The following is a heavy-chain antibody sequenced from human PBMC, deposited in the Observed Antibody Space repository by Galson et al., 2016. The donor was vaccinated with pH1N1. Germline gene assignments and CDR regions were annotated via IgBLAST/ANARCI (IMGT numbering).Heavy chain of an antibody. CDR1: GFTFTSYA. J-gene: IGHJ4*02. CDR2: ILYDGTNE. CDR3: ARDSEYSGHEGFH. V-gene: IGHV3-30*04. Sequence: SLRLSCAASGFTFTSYAMHWARQAPGKGLEWVAVILYDGTNEYYADSVKGRFTISRDKTQSTVYLQMNSLRTEDTAVYYCARDSEYSGHEGFHWAQGTLVIVSS. D-gene: IGHD5-12*01.